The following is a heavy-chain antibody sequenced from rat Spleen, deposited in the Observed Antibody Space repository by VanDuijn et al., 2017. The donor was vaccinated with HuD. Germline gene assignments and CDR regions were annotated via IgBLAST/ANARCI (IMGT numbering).Heavy chain of an antibody. CDR1: GFSLTDYS. V-gene: IGHV2S63*01. D-gene: IGHD4-3*01. CDR3: ARDGGELGY. Sequence: EVQLIESGPGLVQPSQTLSLTCTVSGFSLTDYSVHWVRQPPGKGLEWMGAMWNGGGTDYNSAFKSRLSISRDTSKSQVFLKLNSLQSEDTATYYCARDGGELGYWGQGVMVTVSS. CDR2: MWNGGGT. J-gene: IGHJ2*01.